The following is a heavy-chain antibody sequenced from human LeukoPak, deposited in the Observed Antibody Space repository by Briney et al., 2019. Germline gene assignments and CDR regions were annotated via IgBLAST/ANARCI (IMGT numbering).Heavy chain of an antibody. CDR1: GFTFDDYG. V-gene: IGHV3-20*04. CDR3: ARDGPSSSYCSGGSCYSVLRPENEYFQH. J-gene: IGHJ1*01. D-gene: IGHD2-15*01. Sequence: GGSLRLSCAASGFTFDDYGMSWVPQAPGKGLEWASGINWNGGSTGYADSVKGRFTISRDNAKNSLYLQMNSLRAEDTALYYCARDGPSSSYCSGGSCYSVLRPENEYFQHWGQGTLVTVSS. CDR2: INWNGGST.